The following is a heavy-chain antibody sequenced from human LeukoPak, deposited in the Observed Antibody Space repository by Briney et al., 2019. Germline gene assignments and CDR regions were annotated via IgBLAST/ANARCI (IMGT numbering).Heavy chain of an antibody. V-gene: IGHV1-2*02. D-gene: IGHD3-16*01. CDR1: VYTFTGYY. Sequence: ASVKVSCKASVYTFTGYYMHWVRQAPGQGLEWMGWINPNSGGTNYAQKFQGRVTMTRDTSISTAYMELSRLRSDDTAVYYCARVRGYYYDYACYEHWGQGTLVTVSS. J-gene: IGHJ1*01. CDR3: ARVRGYYYDYACYEH. CDR2: INPNSGGT.